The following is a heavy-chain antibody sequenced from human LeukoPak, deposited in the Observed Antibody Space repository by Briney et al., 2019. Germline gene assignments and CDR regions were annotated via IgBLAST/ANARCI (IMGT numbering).Heavy chain of an antibody. V-gene: IGHV4-39*07. CDR2: MHYSGTT. CDR3: ARAISGWYLFDY. J-gene: IGHJ4*02. Sequence: PSETLSLTCSVSGGSIGSNNYYWAWIRQPPGKGLEWIATMHYSGTTFYNMSVKSRVAISLDSSKNQFSLKLTSVTAADTAVYYCARAISGWYLFDYWGQGTLVTVSS. D-gene: IGHD6-19*01. CDR1: GGSIGSNNYY.